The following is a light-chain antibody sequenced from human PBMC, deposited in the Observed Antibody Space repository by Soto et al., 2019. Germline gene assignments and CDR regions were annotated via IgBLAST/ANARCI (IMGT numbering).Light chain of an antibody. J-gene: IGKJ5*01. CDR3: QQFKSYPIT. V-gene: IGKV1-5*03. CDR2: KAS. Sequence: DIQMTQSPSTLSGSVGDRVTITCRASQTISSWLAWYQQKPGKAPKLLIYKASTLKSGVPSRFSGSGSGTEFTLTISSLQPDDFATYYCQQFKSYPITFGQGTRLEIK. CDR1: QTISSW.